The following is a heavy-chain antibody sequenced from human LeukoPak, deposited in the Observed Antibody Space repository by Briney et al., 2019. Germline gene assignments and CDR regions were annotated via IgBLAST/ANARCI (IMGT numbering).Heavy chain of an antibody. CDR3: ARDRDTMVRGVHLYFDY. V-gene: IGHV1-2*02. J-gene: IGHJ4*02. CDR2: INPNSGGT. Sequence: ASVKVSCKAYGYTFTGYYMHLVRQAPGQGLEWMGWINPNSGGTNYAQKFQGRVTMTRDTSISTAYMELSRLRSDDTAVYYCARDRDTMVRGVHLYFDYWGQGTLVTVSS. D-gene: IGHD3-10*01. CDR1: GYTFTGYY.